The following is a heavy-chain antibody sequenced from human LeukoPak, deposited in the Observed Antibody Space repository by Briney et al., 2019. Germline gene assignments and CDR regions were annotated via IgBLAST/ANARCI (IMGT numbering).Heavy chain of an antibody. D-gene: IGHD6-13*01. Sequence: PGGSLRLSCAASGFTFSTYGMSWIRQPPGKGLEWVGHIYNGGSTNYNPSLKSRVTVSVDTSKNQFSLKLSSVTAADTAVYYCASYYDSSSWYSYFDYWGQGTLVTVSS. CDR1: GFTFSTYG. CDR3: ASYYDSSSWYSYFDY. J-gene: IGHJ4*02. CDR2: IYNGGST. V-gene: IGHV4-4*08.